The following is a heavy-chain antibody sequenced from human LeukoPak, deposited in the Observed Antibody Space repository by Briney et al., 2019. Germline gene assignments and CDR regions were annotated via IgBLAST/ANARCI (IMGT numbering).Heavy chain of an antibody. J-gene: IGHJ6*03. CDR1: GGSISSSSYY. CDR3: ARWYYYGSGSYSYYYYYMDV. CDR2: INHSGST. Sequence: SETLSLTCTVSGGSISSSSYYWSWIRQPPGKGLEWMGEINHSGSTNYNPSLKSRVTISVDTSKNQFSLKLSSVTAADTAVYYCARWYYYGSGSYSYYYYYMDVWGKGTTVTVSS. V-gene: IGHV4-39*07. D-gene: IGHD3-10*01.